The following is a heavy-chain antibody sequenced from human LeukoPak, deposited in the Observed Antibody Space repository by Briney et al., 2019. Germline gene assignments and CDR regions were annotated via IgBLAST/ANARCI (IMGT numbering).Heavy chain of an antibody. Sequence: PGGSLRLSCAASGFTFSSYGMHWVRQAPGKGLEWVAFIRYDGSNKYYADSVKGRFTISRDNSKNTLYLQMNSLRAEDTAVYYCAKDNTDWNLKDAFDIWGQGTMVTVSS. J-gene: IGHJ3*02. V-gene: IGHV3-30*02. CDR1: GFTFSSYG. CDR3: AKDNTDWNLKDAFDI. D-gene: IGHD1-1*01. CDR2: IRYDGSNK.